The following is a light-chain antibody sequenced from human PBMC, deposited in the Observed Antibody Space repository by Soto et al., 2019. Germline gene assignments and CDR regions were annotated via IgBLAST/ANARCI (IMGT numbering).Light chain of an antibody. CDR3: LQHNSYPRT. V-gene: IGKV3-20*01. J-gene: IGKJ1*01. CDR1: QTVISDY. Sequence: ENVLTQSPGTLSLSPGDSATLSCRASQTVISDYLTWYQRTPGQAPRLLIYGASTRATGIPARFSGSGSGTEFTLTISGLQPEDFATYYCLQHNSYPRTFGQGTKVDIK. CDR2: GAS.